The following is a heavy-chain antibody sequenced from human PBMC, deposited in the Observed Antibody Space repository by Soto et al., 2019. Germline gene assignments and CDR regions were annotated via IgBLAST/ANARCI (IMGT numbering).Heavy chain of an antibody. J-gene: IGHJ6*02. D-gene: IGHD3-10*01. CDR1: GFTFDDYA. V-gene: IGHV3-9*01. CDR2: ISWNSGSI. Sequence: EVQLVESGGGLVQPGRSLRLSCAASGFTFDDYAMHWVRQAPGKGLEWVSGISWNSGSIGYADSVKGRFTISRDNAKNSLYLKMKSLRAEDTALYYCAKDILSEWDLWFGALSSGMDVWGQGTTVTVSS. CDR3: AKDILSEWDLWFGALSSGMDV.